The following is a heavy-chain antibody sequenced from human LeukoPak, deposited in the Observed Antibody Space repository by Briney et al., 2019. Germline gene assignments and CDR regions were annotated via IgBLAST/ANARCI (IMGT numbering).Heavy chain of an antibody. V-gene: IGHV3-48*02. D-gene: IGHD5-18*01. CDR1: GFTFSSYE. Sequence: PGGSLRLSCAASGFTFSSYEMNWVRQAPGKGLEWVSYISSSSSTIYYADSVKGRFTISRDNAKNSLYLQMNSLRDEDTAVYYCARDRDTAMVGSDYYYYMDVWGKGTTVTVSS. CDR2: ISSSSSTI. J-gene: IGHJ6*03. CDR3: ARDRDTAMVGSDYYYYMDV.